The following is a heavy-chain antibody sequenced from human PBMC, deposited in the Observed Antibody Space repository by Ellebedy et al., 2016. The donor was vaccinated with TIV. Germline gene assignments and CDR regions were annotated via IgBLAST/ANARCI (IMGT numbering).Heavy chain of an antibody. CDR2: ISDDGNNK. V-gene: IGHV3-30*09. Sequence: GESLKISCAASGFTFSSYAIHWVRQAPGKGLEWVAVISDDGNNKYYGDSVKGRVATSRDNSKNTLYLQMSSLRTEDTAVYYCARGLGGSHDYWGQGALVTVSS. J-gene: IGHJ4*02. CDR3: ARGLGGSHDY. D-gene: IGHD3-16*01. CDR1: GFTFSSYA.